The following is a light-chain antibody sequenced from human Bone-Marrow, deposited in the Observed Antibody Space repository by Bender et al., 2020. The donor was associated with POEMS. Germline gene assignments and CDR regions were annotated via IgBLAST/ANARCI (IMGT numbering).Light chain of an antibody. Sequence: QSALTQPASVSGSPGQSITISCTGTSSDVGSYNLVSWYQQHPGKAPQLIIYDVSYRPSGVSHRFSGSRSGTSASLAISGLQSEDEADYYCAVWDDSLNGWVFGGGTKLTVL. J-gene: IGLJ3*02. CDR2: DVS. CDR1: SSDVGSYNL. CDR3: AVWDDSLNGWV. V-gene: IGLV2-14*02.